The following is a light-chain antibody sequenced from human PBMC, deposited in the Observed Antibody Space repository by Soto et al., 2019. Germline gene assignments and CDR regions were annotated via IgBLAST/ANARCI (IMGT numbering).Light chain of an antibody. CDR2: DVS. J-gene: IGLJ2*01. CDR1: SSDVGGYNY. Sequence: QSVLTQPASVSGSPGQSITISCTGTSSDVGGYNYVSWYQQHPGRAPKLMIYDVSNRPSGVSNRFSGSKSGNTASLTISGLQAEDEADYFCTSYTSIIRGVVFGGGTKLTVL. V-gene: IGLV2-14*03. CDR3: TSYTSIIRGVV.